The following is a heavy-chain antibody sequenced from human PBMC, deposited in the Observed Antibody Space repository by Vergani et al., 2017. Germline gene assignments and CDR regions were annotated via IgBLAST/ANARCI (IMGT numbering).Heavy chain of an antibody. CDR1: GYTFTSYD. J-gene: IGHJ6*03. D-gene: IGHD2-15*01. V-gene: IGHV1-8*01. Sequence: QVQLVQSGAEVKKPGASVKVSCKASGYTFTSYDINWVRQATGQGLEWMGWMNPNSGNTGYAQKFQGRVTMTRNTAISTAYMELNSLRAEDTAVYYCARMGRSGGSCYSSFSAHCYYYYYMDVWGKGTTVTVSS. CDR3: ARMGRSGGSCYSSFSAHCYYYYYMDV. CDR2: MNPNSGNT.